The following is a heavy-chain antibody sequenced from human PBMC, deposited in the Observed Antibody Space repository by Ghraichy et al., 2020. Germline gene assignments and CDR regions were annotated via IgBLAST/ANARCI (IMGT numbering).Heavy chain of an antibody. CDR1: GFTFGDYG. CDR2: IRSKAYGETT. D-gene: IGHD4-17*01. J-gene: IGHJ4*02. CDR3: TRDMDDYGDYVQY. V-gene: IGHV3-49*03. Sequence: GGSLRLSCRGSGFTFGDYGLSWFRQAPGKGLEWVGFIRSKAYGETTEYAASVEGRFTISRDDSKSIAYLQLNRLKTEDTAVYYCTRDMDDYGDYVQYWGRGTRVPV.